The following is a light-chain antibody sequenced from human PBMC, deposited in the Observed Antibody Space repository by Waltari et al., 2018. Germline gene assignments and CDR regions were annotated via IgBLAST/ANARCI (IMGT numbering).Light chain of an antibody. Sequence: QSALAQPASVSGSPGQSLTISRPGPHSNIGAYNYVSWYQHHPGIAPKLLLYDVSDRPSGVSDRFSGSKSGKTASLTISGLQPEDAADYYCSSYTRRNTVIFGGGTKLTVV. CDR1: HSNIGAYNY. J-gene: IGLJ2*01. CDR3: SSYTRRNTVI. CDR2: DVS. V-gene: IGLV2-14*03.